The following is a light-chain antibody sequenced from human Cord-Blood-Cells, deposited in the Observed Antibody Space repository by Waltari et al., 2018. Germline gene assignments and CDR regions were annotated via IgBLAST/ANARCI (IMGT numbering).Light chain of an antibody. Sequence: DIVMTQSQHSLAVSLGERATINCKSSQSVLYSSNNKNYLAWYQQKPGQPPKLLIYWASTRESGVPDRFSGSGSGTDFTLTISSLQAEDVAVYYCQQYYSTRTFGQGTKVEIK. J-gene: IGKJ1*01. V-gene: IGKV4-1*01. CDR1: QSVLYSSNNKNY. CDR3: QQYYSTRT. CDR2: WAS.